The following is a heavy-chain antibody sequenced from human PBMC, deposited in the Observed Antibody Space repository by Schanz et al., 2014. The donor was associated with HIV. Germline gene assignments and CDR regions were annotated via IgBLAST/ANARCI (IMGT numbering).Heavy chain of an antibody. V-gene: IGHV1-69*01. Sequence: QVQLVQSGAEVKKPGSSVKVSCKASGGTFNNYTVSWVRQAPGQGLEWLGGIIPISGTTNCAQKFQGRVTIIADESTSTAYMELSSLRSADTAVYFCARAAFSSEYYYGMDVWGQGTTVTVSS. D-gene: IGHD3-3*02. CDR2: IIPISGTT. J-gene: IGHJ6*02. CDR3: ARAAFSSEYYYGMDV. CDR1: GGTFNNYT.